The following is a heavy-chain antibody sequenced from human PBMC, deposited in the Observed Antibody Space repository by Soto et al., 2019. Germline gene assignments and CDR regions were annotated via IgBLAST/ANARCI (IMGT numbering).Heavy chain of an antibody. CDR3: ARPMITFGGVIVDAFDI. CDR2: ISAYNGNT. J-gene: IGHJ3*02. Sequence: QVPLVQSGAEVKKPGASVKVSCKASGYTFTSYGISWVRQAPGQGLEWMGWISAYNGNTNYAQKLQGRVTMTTDTSTSTAYMELRSLRSDDTAVYYCARPMITFGGVIVDAFDIWGQGTMVTVSS. D-gene: IGHD3-16*02. V-gene: IGHV1-18*01. CDR1: GYTFTSYG.